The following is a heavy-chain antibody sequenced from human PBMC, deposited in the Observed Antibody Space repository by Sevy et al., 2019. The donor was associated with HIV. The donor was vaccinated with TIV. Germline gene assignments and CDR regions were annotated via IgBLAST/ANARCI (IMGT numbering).Heavy chain of an antibody. CDR1: GYIFSSYG. CDR2: LSYDERNK. D-gene: IGHD2-2*01. CDR3: AKDRDVLLVPSTMRDEYLRYGMDV. V-gene: IGHV3-30*18. J-gene: IGHJ6*02. Sequence: GGSLRLSCAASGYIFSSYGIHWVRQAPGKGLEWVAFLSYDERNKYYADSVKGRFTISGDSSKNTFYLQMNNLRADDTAVYYCAKDRDVLLVPSTMRDEYLRYGMDVWGQGTTVTVS.